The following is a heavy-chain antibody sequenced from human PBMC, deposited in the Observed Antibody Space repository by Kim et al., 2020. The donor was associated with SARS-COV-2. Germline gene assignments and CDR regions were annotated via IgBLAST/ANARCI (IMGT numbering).Heavy chain of an antibody. D-gene: IGHD2-15*01. Sequence: TGYYWGWVRQPPGKGLEWIGNIYYSGNTYYNPSLKSRVTISVDTSKNHFSLNLSSVTAADTAVYYCARQLYCSGSSCYFAWFDPWGRGTLAT. CDR1: TGYY. V-gene: IGHV4-39*01. CDR3: ARQLYCSGSSCYFAWFDP. CDR2: IYYSGNT. J-gene: IGHJ5*02.